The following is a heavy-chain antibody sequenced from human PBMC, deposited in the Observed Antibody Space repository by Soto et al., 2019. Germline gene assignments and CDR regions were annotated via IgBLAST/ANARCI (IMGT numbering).Heavy chain of an antibody. CDR2: IYYSGST. CDR3: ARDGYNYYYYYGMDV. CDR1: GGSISSGDYY. Sequence: QVQLQESGPGLVKPSQTLSLTCTVSGGSISSGDYYWSWIRQPPGKGMEWIGDIYYSGSTYYNPSLKSRVTISVDTSKNQFSLKLSSVTAADTAVYYCARDGYNYYYYYGMDVWGQGTTVTVSS. D-gene: IGHD5-12*01. V-gene: IGHV4-30-4*01. J-gene: IGHJ6*02.